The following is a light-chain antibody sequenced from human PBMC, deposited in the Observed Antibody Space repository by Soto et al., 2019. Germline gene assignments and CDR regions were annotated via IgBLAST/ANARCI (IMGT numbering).Light chain of an antibody. Sequence: DIQMTQPPSSLSASVGDRVTITSRASQDIGSHLAWYQQKXEKAPKXXIYFASTLQSGVPSRFSASGSGTDFTLTISSLQPEDFETYDCQQFRSFPITFGQGTRLEIK. J-gene: IGKJ5*01. CDR3: QQFRSFPIT. CDR2: FAS. CDR1: QDIGSH. V-gene: IGKV1D-16*01.